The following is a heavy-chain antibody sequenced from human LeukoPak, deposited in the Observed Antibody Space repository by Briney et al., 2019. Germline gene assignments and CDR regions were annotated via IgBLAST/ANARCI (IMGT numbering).Heavy chain of an antibody. D-gene: IGHD2-2*01. V-gene: IGHV1-2*04. CDR2: INPNSGGT. J-gene: IGHJ4*02. CDR1: GYTFTDYY. Sequence: GASVKVSCKASGYTFTDYYMHRVRLAPGQGLEWMGWINPNSGGTNYVQKFQGWVTMTRDTSINTAYMELSRLTSDDTPVYYCARANFLYCSSTSCLFDYWGQGTLVTVSS. CDR3: ARANFLYCSSTSCLFDY.